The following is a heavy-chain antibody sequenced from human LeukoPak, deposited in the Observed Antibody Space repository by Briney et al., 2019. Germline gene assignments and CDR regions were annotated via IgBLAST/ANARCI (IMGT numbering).Heavy chain of an antibody. CDR3: VRDGVSGKTETYNWFDP. V-gene: IGHV1-18*01. Sequence: ASVKVSCKASGYTFTSYGINWVRQAPGQGLEWMGWISTYNGNTNYAQKLKDRVTVTTDTSTSTAYMELRSLRSDDTAVYYCVRDGVSGKTETYNWFDPWGQGTLVTVSS. CDR2: ISTYNGNT. D-gene: IGHD1/OR15-1a*01. J-gene: IGHJ5*02. CDR1: GYTFTSYG.